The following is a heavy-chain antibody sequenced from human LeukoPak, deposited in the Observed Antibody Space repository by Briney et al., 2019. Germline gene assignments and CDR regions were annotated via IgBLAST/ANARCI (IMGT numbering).Heavy chain of an antibody. CDR1: GFTFNDYG. Sequence: PGGSLRLTCAASGFTFNDYGMSWVRQDPAKELEGGSGINWNGGSTGYAESVKGRFTISRDTSKNSLYLKMNSLRAEDTAVYYCARDFGFTHIFDSSGTSAYWGQGSLVTVSS. D-gene: IGHD3-22*01. CDR3: ARDFGFTHIFDSSGTSAY. J-gene: IGHJ4*02. V-gene: IGHV3-20*04. CDR2: INWNGGST.